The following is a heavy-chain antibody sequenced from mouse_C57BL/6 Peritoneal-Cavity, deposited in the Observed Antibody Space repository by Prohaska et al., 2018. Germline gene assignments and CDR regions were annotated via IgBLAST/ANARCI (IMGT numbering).Heavy chain of an antibody. J-gene: IGHJ3*01. CDR2: INPDSSTI. Sequence: EVKLLQSGGGLVQPGGSLKLSCTASGIDFSRYWMSWVRRAPGKGLEWIGEINPDSSTINYAPSLKDKLIISRDNTKNTLYLQMSKVRSEDTALYYCATYYSNYWFAYWGQGTLVTVSA. CDR1: GIDFSRYW. V-gene: IGHV4-1*01. D-gene: IGHD2-5*01. CDR3: ATYYSNYWFAY.